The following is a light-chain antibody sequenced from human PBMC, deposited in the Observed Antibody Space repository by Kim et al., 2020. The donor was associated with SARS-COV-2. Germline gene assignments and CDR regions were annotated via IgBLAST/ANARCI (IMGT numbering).Light chain of an antibody. CDR2: WAS. Sequence: TTFNCNSSQGFLYSPNNKTAFVGDPQNPGRPPKLLFYWASTRESGVPDLFSGRGSGTDFTLPISSLRAEDVAVYYCKQYYSTPYIFGQGTKLEI. CDR3: KQYYSTPYI. J-gene: IGKJ2*01. V-gene: IGKV4-1*01. CDR1: QGFLYSPNNKTA.